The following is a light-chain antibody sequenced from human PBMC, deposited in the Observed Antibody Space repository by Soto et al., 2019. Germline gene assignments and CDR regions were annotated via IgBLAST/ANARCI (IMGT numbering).Light chain of an antibody. J-gene: IGKJ1*01. CDR1: QNISRS. Sequence: EIVMTQSPVTLSVSPGEKAPLSLRASQNISRSLAWYQQKPGQGPSLHIHGASSRAAGVPDRFTGSGSGTDFTLTINRLEPEDFAVYYCQQYGSSPWTFGQGTKVDI. CDR3: QQYGSSPWT. V-gene: IGKV3-20*01. CDR2: GAS.